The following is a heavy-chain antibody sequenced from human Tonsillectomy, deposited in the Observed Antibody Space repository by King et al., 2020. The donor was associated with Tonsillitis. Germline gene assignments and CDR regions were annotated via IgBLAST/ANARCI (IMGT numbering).Heavy chain of an antibody. D-gene: IGHD4-23*01. CDR3: AHQLTVGARVFDY. Sequence: ITLKESGPTLVKPTQTLTLTFTLSGFSLSNTELKVGWIRQPPRKALEWLALIYWDDDQRYSPSLRGRLTITRDTSKNQVVLTMTNMDPVDTATYFCAHQLTVGARVFDYWGQGTLVTVSS. CDR2: IYWDDDQ. J-gene: IGHJ4*02. CDR1: GFSLSNTELK. V-gene: IGHV2-5*02.